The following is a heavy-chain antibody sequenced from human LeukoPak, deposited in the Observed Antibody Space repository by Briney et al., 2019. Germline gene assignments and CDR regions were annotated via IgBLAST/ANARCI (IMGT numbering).Heavy chain of an antibody. CDR1: GGSISSSSYY. CDR2: IYYSGST. J-gene: IGHJ4*02. CDR3: ARHDGTGGSGIPQNY. V-gene: IGHV4-39*01. D-gene: IGHD3-10*01. Sequence: SETLSLTCTVSGGSISSSSYYWGWIRQPPGKGLEWIGSIYYSGSTYYSPSLKSRVTISVDTSKNQFSLKLSSVTAADTAVYYCARHDGTGGSGIPQNYWGQGTLVTVSS.